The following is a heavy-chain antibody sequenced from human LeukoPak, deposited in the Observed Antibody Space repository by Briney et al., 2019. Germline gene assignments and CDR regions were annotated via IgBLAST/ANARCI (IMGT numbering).Heavy chain of an antibody. CDR3: AKGIYSSGWSYFDY. CDR2: LSGSGITT. V-gene: IGHV3-23*01. D-gene: IGHD6-19*01. Sequence: GGSLRLSCAASGFTFSNSAMSWVRQAPGKGLEWVSTLSGSGITTYYADYVKGRFTISRDNSKNTLYLQMNSLRAEDTAVYYCAKGIYSSGWSYFDYWGHGTLVTVSS. J-gene: IGHJ4*01. CDR1: GFTFSNSA.